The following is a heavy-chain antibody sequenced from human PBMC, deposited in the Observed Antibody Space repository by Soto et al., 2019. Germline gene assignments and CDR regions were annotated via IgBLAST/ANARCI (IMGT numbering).Heavy chain of an antibody. Sequence: GSLRLSCPASGFPFISYSMNWVRQARGKGLEWVSSISNSSSYIYYADSVKGRCTISRDNAKNSLYLQMNSLRAEDTAVYYCARERRIGGGFDYWGQVTLVNAP. D-gene: IGHD2-15*01. V-gene: IGHV3-21*01. J-gene: IGHJ4*02. CDR3: ARERRIGGGFDY. CDR1: GFPFISYS. CDR2: ISNSSSYI.